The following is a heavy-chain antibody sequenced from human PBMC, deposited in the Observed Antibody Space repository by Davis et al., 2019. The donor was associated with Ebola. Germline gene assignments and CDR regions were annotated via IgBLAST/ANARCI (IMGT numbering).Heavy chain of an antibody. CDR2: IIPIFGTA. D-gene: IGHD6-6*01. CDR1: GGTFSSYA. Sequence: SVKVSCKASGGTFSSYAISWVRQAPGQGLEWMGGIIPIFGTANYAQKFQGRVTITADESTSTAYMELSSLRSEDTAVYYCARDQLAARHRLGMDVWGQGTTVTVSS. V-gene: IGHV1-69*13. J-gene: IGHJ6*02. CDR3: ARDQLAARHRLGMDV.